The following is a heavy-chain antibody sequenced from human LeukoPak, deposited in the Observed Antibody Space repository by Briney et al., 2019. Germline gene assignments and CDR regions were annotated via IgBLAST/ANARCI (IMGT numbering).Heavy chain of an antibody. Sequence: GGSLRLSCAASGFTFSSCAMSWVRQAPGKGLEWVSAISGSGGSTYYADSVKGRFTISRDNSKNTLYLQMNSLRAEDTAVYYCAKVKYYYDSSGYSKTIDYWGQGTLVTVSS. CDR3: AKVKYYYDSSGYSKTIDY. V-gene: IGHV3-23*01. CDR2: ISGSGGST. D-gene: IGHD3-22*01. CDR1: GFTFSSCA. J-gene: IGHJ4*02.